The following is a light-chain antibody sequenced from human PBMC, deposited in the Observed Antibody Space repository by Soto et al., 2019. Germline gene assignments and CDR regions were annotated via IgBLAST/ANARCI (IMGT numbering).Light chain of an antibody. CDR2: AAS. V-gene: IGKV1-6*01. CDR3: LQDYNYPLT. CDR1: QGIRND. Sequence: IQITQSPSSLASSVGDRVTITCPASQGIRNDLGWYQQKPGKAPKLLIYAASSLQSGVPSRFSGSGSGTDFTLTISSLQPEDFATYYCLQDYNYPLTFGGGTKVDIK. J-gene: IGKJ4*01.